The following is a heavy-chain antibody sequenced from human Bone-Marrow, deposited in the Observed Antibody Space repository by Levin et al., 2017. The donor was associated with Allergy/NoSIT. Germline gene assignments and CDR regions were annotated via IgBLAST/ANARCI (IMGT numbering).Heavy chain of an antibody. CDR1: GGSISTYY. J-gene: IGHJ5*02. D-gene: IGHD6-13*01. CDR3: ARRATGRGRWFDP. V-gene: IGHV4-59*01. Sequence: SETLSLTCTVSGGSISTYYWSWIRQPPGKGLEWIGYIYYSGSTNYNPSLKSRVTISVDTSNNQFSLKLRSVTAADTALYYCARRATGRGRWFDPWGQGTLVTVSS. CDR2: IYYSGST.